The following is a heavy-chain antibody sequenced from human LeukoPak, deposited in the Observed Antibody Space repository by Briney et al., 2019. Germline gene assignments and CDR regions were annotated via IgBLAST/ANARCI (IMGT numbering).Heavy chain of an antibody. D-gene: IGHD6-13*01. V-gene: IGHV3-7*01. J-gene: IGHJ4*02. CDR2: IKQDGSEK. CDR1: GFTFSSYA. CDR3: AREFGIAAADPLDY. Sequence: GGSLRLSCAASGFTFSSYAMHWVRQAPGKGLEWVANIKQDGSEKYYVDSVKGRFTISRDNAKNSLYLQMNSLRAEDTAVYYCAREFGIAAADPLDYWGQGTLVTVSS.